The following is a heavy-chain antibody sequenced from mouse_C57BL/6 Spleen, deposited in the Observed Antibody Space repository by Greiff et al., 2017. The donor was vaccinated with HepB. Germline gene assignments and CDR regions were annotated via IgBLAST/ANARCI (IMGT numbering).Heavy chain of an antibody. CDR1: GYTFTSYW. CDR3: ARGRDFSYFDY. J-gene: IGHJ2*01. CDR2: IDPSDSET. V-gene: IGHV1-52*01. D-gene: IGHD3-3*01. Sequence: QVQLQQPGAELVRPGSSVKLSCKASGYTFTSYWMHWVKQRPIQGLEWIGNIDPSDSETHYNQKFKDKATLTVDKSSSTAYMQLSSLTSEDSAVYYCARGRDFSYFDYWGQGTTLTVSS.